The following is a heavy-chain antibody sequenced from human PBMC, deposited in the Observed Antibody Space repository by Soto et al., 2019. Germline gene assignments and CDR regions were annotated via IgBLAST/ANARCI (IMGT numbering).Heavy chain of an antibody. J-gene: IGHJ6*02. CDR3: ARFGPDGSGSFTYYYGMDV. CDR2: IYPGDADT. CDR1: GYSFTSYW. Sequence: GESLKISCKGPGYSFTSYWIGWVRQMPGKGLEWMGIIYPGDADTRYSPSLQGQVTISADKSISTAYLQWSSLKASDTSMYYCARFGPDGSGSFTYYYGMDVWGQGTTVTVSS. V-gene: IGHV5-51*01. D-gene: IGHD3-10*01.